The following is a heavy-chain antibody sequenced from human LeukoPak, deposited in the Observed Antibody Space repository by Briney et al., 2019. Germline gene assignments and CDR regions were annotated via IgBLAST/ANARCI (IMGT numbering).Heavy chain of an antibody. J-gene: IGHJ6*02. CDR2: ILSNAEYM. CDR3: ARGGVGLVIIPGWEYDYYGMDV. CDR1: GFTLSTYS. Sequence: PGGSLRLSCAASGFTLSTYSMNWDRPAPGEGLEWVSSILSNAEYMFYADSVKGRFTISRDNAKNSLYLQMNSLRAEDTAVYYCARGGVGLVIIPGWEYDYYGMDVWGQGTTVTVSS. V-gene: IGHV3-21*01. D-gene: IGHD3/OR15-3a*01.